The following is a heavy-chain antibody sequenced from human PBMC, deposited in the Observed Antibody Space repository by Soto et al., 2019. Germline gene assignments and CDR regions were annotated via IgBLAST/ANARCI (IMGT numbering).Heavy chain of an antibody. J-gene: IGHJ6*02. Sequence: SGPTLVNPTQILTLTCTFSGFSLSTSGMCVSWIRQPPGKALEWLALIDWDDDKYYSTSLKTRLTISKDTSKNQVVLTMTNMDPVDTATYYCARMPDYYDSSGYYSHYGMDVWGQGTTVTVSS. D-gene: IGHD3-22*01. CDR3: ARMPDYYDSSGYYSHYGMDV. CDR2: IDWDDDK. V-gene: IGHV2-70*01. CDR1: GFSLSTSGMC.